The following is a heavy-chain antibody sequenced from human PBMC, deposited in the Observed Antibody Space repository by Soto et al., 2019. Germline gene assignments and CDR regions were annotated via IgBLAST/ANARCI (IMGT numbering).Heavy chain of an antibody. CDR3: ATGPTTVPRRYYYYYYMDV. J-gene: IGHJ6*03. D-gene: IGHD4-4*01. V-gene: IGHV4-34*01. Sequence: SETLSLTCAVYGGSFSGDYWSWIRQPPGKGLAWIGEINHSGSTNYNPSLKSRVTISVDTSKNQFSLKLSSVTAADTAVYYCATGPTTVPRRYYYYYYMDVWGKGTTVTVSS. CDR2: INHSGST. CDR1: GGSFSGDY.